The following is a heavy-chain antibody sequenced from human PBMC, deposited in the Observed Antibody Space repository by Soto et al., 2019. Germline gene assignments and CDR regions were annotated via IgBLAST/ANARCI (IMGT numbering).Heavy chain of an antibody. CDR3: AKDLTMIVVVLELAFDY. Sequence: PGGSLRLSCAASGFTLSIYAMSWVRQAPGKGLEWVSAISGSGGSTYYADSVKGRFTISRDNSKNTLYLQMNSLRAEDTAVYYCAKDLTMIVVVLELAFDYWGQGTLVTVSS. CDR2: ISGSGGST. J-gene: IGHJ4*02. V-gene: IGHV3-23*01. D-gene: IGHD3-22*01. CDR1: GFTLSIYA.